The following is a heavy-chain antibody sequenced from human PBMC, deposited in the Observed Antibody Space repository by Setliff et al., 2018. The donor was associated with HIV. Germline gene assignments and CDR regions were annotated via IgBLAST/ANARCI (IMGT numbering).Heavy chain of an antibody. CDR3: ARRSAKSSFLYFDY. CDR2: ISYSGST. V-gene: IGHV4-59*11. CDR1: GASIRSQY. D-gene: IGHD3-16*02. Sequence: PSETLSLTCTVSGASIRSQYWSWIRKPPGKGLEWIGYISYSGSTNYNPSLESRVAMSVDTSKQQFSLEVSSVTAADTAVYYCARRSAKSSFLYFDYWGQGTLVTVSS. J-gene: IGHJ4*02.